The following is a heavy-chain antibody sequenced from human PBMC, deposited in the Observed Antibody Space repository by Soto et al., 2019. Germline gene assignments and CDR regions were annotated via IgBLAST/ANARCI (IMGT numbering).Heavy chain of an antibody. CDR2: VTANSGVI. CDR3: ARYCAGDCYRGFDT. V-gene: IGHV3-23*01. D-gene: IGHD2-21*02. J-gene: IGHJ4*02. CDR1: GFTFNNYV. Sequence: EVQLLESGGGLVQPGGSLRLSCAASGFTFNNYVMTWVRQTPGKGLDWVSLVTANSGVISYADSVKGRFTVSRDNSKYTRYLQMNNLRAEDTALYYFARYCAGDCYRGFDTWGQGTLVTVSS.